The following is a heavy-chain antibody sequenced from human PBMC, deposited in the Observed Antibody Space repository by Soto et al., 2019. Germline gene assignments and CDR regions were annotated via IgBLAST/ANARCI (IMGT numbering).Heavy chain of an antibody. CDR2: IIPIFGTA. CDR3: ARTRTYDCWSGYYRYYFDY. CDR1: GGTFSSYA. V-gene: IGHV1-69*13. D-gene: IGHD3-3*01. J-gene: IGHJ4*02. Sequence: SVKVSCKASGGTFSSYAISWVRQAPGQGLEWMGGIIPIFGTANYAQKFQGRVTITADESTSTAYMELSSLRSEDTAVYYCARTRTYDCWSGYYRYYFDYWGQGTLVTVSS.